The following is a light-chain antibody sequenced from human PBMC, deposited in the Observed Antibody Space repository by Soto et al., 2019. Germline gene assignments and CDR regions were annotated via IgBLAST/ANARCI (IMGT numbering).Light chain of an antibody. CDR1: SRDVGGYNY. Sequence: QSPLTPPASVSGSPGQSITISCTGTSRDVGGYNYVSWYQQHPGKAPNLMIYEVSNRASGVSNRFSGSKSGNAAFLSISGLQAEDESDYYWSSYTISSTEVVGTGTKVTLL. CDR3: SSYTISSTEV. V-gene: IGLV2-14*01. J-gene: IGLJ1*01. CDR2: EVS.